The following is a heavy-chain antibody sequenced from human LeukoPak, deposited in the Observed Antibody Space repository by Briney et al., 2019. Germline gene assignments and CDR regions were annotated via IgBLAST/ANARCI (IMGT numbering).Heavy chain of an antibody. V-gene: IGHV3-64*01. CDR2: INSNGDDT. D-gene: IGHD6-19*01. Sequence: GGSLRLSCAASGFTFSHYSVHWVRQAPGKGLEYVSAINSNGDDTYYANSVKGRFTISRDNAKNTLYLQMNSLRAEDTAVYYCAREINSGWNFDYWGQGTLVTVSS. CDR1: GFTFSHYS. CDR3: AREINSGWNFDY. J-gene: IGHJ4*02.